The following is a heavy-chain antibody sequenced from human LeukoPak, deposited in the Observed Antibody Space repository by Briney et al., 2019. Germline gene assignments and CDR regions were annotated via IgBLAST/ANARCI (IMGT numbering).Heavy chain of an antibody. CDR2: ISSTSTYI. Sequence: GGSLRLSCAASGFTFSTYSMNWVRQAPGKGLDWVSSISSTSTYISYADSVKGRFTISRDNAKNSLYLQMNSLRAEDTAVYYCARDLPLYYSDTQRGGKYWGQGTLVTVSS. CDR3: ARDLPLYYSDTQRGGKY. V-gene: IGHV3-21*01. J-gene: IGHJ4*02. CDR1: GFTFSTYS. D-gene: IGHD3-22*01.